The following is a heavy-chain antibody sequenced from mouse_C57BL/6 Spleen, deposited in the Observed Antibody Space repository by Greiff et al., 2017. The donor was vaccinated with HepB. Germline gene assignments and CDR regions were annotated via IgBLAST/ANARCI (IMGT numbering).Heavy chain of an antibody. V-gene: IGHV5-16*01. Sequence: EVQVVESEGGLVQPGSSMKLSCTASGFTFSDYYMAWVRQVPEKGLEWVANINYDGSSTYYLDSLKSRFIISRDNAKNILYLQMSSLTSEDTATYYCARRQLRLGYAMDYWGQGTSVTVSS. D-gene: IGHD3-2*02. CDR3: ARRQLRLGYAMDY. CDR2: INYDGSST. CDR1: GFTFSDYY. J-gene: IGHJ4*01.